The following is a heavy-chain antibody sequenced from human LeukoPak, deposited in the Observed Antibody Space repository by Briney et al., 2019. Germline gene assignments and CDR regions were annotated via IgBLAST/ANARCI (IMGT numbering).Heavy chain of an antibody. D-gene: IGHD2-2*02. CDR2: IYPGDSDT. J-gene: IGHJ3*02. Sequence: GESLKISFKGSGYSFTSFWIGWVRQMPGKGLGWMGIIYPGDSDTRYSPSFQGQVTISADKSISTAYLQWSSLKASDTAMYYCARGSCSSTSCYTAFDIWGQGTMVTVSS. CDR3: ARGSCSSTSCYTAFDI. V-gene: IGHV5-51*01. CDR1: GYSFTSFW.